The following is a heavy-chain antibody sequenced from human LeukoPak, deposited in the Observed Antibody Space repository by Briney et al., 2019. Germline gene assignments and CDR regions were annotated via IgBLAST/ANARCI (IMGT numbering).Heavy chain of an antibody. CDR2: IYNDGNT. J-gene: IGHJ6*03. Sequence: GGSLRLSCAASGFTVSSYYMNWVRQAPGKGLEWVSVIYNDGNTYYADSVKGRFTISRDTSKNTLHHQIYTLRAEDTAVYFCARGRPSYYYYLDVWGKGTAVTVSS. CDR3: ARGRPSYYYYLDV. V-gene: IGHV3-53*01. CDR1: GFTVSSYY.